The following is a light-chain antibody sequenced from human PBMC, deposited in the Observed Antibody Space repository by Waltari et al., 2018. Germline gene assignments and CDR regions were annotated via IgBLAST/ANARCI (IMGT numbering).Light chain of an antibody. J-gene: IGKJ4*01. CDR3: QQYYGSPFT. Sequence: DIVMTQPPDSLAVSLGERATINCKSSRSVFYSPNNKNYLCWYQQKPGQPPKLLSDWASTREFGVPDRFSGSVSGTDFTLTLYSLQAEDVALYYCQQYYGSPFTFGGGTKVEIK. CDR2: WAS. CDR1: RSVFYSPNNKNY. V-gene: IGKV4-1*01.